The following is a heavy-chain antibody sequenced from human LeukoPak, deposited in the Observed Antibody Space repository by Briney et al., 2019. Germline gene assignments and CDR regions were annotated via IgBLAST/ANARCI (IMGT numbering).Heavy chain of an antibody. CDR1: GYTLSRYG. V-gene: IGHV1-18*01. Sequence: ASVKVSCKASGYTLSRYGISWVRQAPGQGLEWMGWSSAYNENTNSALKVQGRVTMTTDTSTSTAYMELRSLRSDDTAVYYCARAFAWESPYDFSGNIYYYYGMDVWGQGTTVTVSS. CDR2: SSAYNENT. CDR3: ARAFAWESPYDFSGNIYYYYGMDV. J-gene: IGHJ6*02. D-gene: IGHD3-3*01.